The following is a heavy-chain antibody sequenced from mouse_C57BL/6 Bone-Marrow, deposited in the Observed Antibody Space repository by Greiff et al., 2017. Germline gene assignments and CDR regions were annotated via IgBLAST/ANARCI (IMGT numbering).Heavy chain of an antibody. V-gene: IGHV1-81*01. J-gene: IGHJ4*01. Sequence: VQLQQSGAELARPGASVKLSCKASGYTLTSYGISWVKQRTGPGLEWIGEIYPRSGNTYYNEKFKGKGTLTADKSSSTAYMELRSLTSEDSAVYFCARPDYYCDEGLCYAAMDYWGQGTSVTVSS. D-gene: IGHD2-4*01. CDR2: IYPRSGNT. CDR1: GYTLTSYG. CDR3: ARPDYYCDEGLCYAAMDY.